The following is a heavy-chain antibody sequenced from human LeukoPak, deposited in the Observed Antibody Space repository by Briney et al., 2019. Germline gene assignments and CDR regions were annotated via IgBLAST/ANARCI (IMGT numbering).Heavy chain of an antibody. J-gene: IGHJ5*02. D-gene: IGHD6-13*01. Sequence: ASVKVSCKASGYTFTSYDISWVRQAPGQGLEWMGWISAYNGNTNYAQKLQGRVTMTTDTSTSTAYMELRSLRSDDTAVYYCAREYSSSWYGNNWFDPWGQGTLVTVSS. CDR1: GYTFTSYD. CDR3: AREYSSSWYGNNWFDP. CDR2: ISAYNGNT. V-gene: IGHV1-18*01.